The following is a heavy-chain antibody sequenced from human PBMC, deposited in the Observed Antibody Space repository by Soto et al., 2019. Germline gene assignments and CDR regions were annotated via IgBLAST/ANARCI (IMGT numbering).Heavy chain of an antibody. V-gene: IGHV1-69*06. Sequence: QVQLVQSGAEVKKPASSVKVSCKASGGTFSSYGITWVRQAPGQGLEWMGGIVPIFGSINLAQKFRGRLTITPDKSTSTVYMELSSLTSEDTAVYYCASRERVDAFDVWGQGTMVTVSS. D-gene: IGHD1-26*01. CDR1: GGTFSSYG. CDR2: IVPIFGSI. CDR3: ASRERVDAFDV. J-gene: IGHJ3*01.